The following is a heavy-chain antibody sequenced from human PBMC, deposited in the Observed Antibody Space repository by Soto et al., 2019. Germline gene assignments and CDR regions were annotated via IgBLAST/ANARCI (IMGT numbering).Heavy chain of an antibody. V-gene: IGHV1-18*01. CDR3: ARPPSSSWYGFYGMDV. Sequence: ASVKVSCKASGYTFTSYGISWVRQAPGQGLEWMGWISAYNGNTNYAQKLQGRVTMTTDTSTSTAYMELRSLRSDDTAVYYCARPPSSSWYGFYGMDVWGKGTRVTVSS. CDR2: ISAYNGNT. J-gene: IGHJ6*04. CDR1: GYTFTSYG. D-gene: IGHD6-13*01.